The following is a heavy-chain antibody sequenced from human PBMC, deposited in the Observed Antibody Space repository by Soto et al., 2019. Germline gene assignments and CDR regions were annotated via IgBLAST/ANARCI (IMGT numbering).Heavy chain of an antibody. V-gene: IGHV1-18*01. Sequence: XSVKVAFNASGYSVSFYGINLVRHAPGQGLEWMGWINPSDGNRNFAQKFEDRVTMTTATSTNTVFLELRSLKSDDTAIYYCARDRLRGYDSSGFYSWGQGTMVTVSS. CDR2: INPSDGNR. CDR1: GYSVSFYG. D-gene: IGHD3-22*01. CDR3: ARDRLRGYDSSGFYS. J-gene: IGHJ4*02.